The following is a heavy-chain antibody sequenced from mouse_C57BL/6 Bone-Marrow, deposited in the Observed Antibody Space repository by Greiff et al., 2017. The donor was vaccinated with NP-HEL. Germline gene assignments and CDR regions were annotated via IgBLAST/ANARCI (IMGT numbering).Heavy chain of an antibody. CDR1: GYTFTSYW. CDR2: IHPSDSDT. CDR3: ATIYYGNYNAMDY. D-gene: IGHD2-1*01. V-gene: IGHV1-74*01. J-gene: IGHJ4*01. Sequence: VQLQQPGAELVKPGASVKVSCKASGYTFTSYWMHWVKQRPGQGLEWIGRIHPSDSDTNYNQKFKGKATLTVDKSSSTAYMQLSSLTSEDSAVYYCATIYYGNYNAMDYWGQGTSVTVSS.